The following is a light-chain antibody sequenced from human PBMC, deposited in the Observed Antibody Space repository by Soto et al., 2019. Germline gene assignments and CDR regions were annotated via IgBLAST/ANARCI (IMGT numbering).Light chain of an antibody. CDR3: YSYSAYTTLWV. Sequence: QSVLTQPPSVSAAPGQKVTISCSGSSSNIGNNYVSWYQHLPGTAPKLLIYGVSNRPSGVSNRFSGSKSGNAASLTISGLQAEDEADYYCYSYSAYTTLWVFGGGTQLTVL. CDR2: GVS. V-gene: IGLV1-51*01. J-gene: IGLJ3*02. CDR1: SSNIGNNY.